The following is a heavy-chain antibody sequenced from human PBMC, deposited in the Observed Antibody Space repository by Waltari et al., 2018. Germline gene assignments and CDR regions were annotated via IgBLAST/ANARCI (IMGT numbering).Heavy chain of an antibody. D-gene: IGHD3-10*01. J-gene: IGHJ5*02. Sequence: QVQLVQSGAEVKKPGASVKVSCKASGDTFSGYYMHWVRQAPGQGLEWMGWINPNSGDTNYGQKFQGRVSMTWDTATTTIYLAMIRLRSDDTAVYYCARGRKIGWFDPWGQGTLVTVSS. CDR3: ARGRKIGWFDP. CDR2: INPNSGDT. V-gene: IGHV1-2*02. CDR1: GDTFSGYY.